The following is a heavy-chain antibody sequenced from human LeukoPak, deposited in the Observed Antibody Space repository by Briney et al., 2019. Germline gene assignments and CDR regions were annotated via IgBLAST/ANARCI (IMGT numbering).Heavy chain of an antibody. CDR1: GFTFSDYW. CDR3: ARWPGSTSERRDY. V-gene: IGHV3-7*01. CDR2: IKQDGSAK. Sequence: GGSLRLSCTASGFTFSDYWMTWVRQAPGKGLEWVANIKQDGSAKYYVDSVKGRFTISRDNAKNSLYLQMDSLRVEDTATYYCARWPGSTSERRDYWFQGTLVNVSS. J-gene: IGHJ4*02. D-gene: IGHD2-2*01.